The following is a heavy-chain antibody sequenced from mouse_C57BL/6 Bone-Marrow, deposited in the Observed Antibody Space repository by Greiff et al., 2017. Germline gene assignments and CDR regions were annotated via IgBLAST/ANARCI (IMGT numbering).Heavy chain of an antibody. CDR1: GYTFTDYY. Sequence: QVQLQQSGPELVKPGASVKISCKASGYTFTDYYINWVKQRPGQGLEWIGWIFPGSGSTYYNGKFKGKATLTVDKSSSTAYMLLSSLTSEDSAVYFCAREDGLQRTFWFAYWGQGTLVTVSA. D-gene: IGHD2-3*01. CDR3: AREDGLQRTFWFAY. J-gene: IGHJ3*01. CDR2: IFPGSGST. V-gene: IGHV1-75*01.